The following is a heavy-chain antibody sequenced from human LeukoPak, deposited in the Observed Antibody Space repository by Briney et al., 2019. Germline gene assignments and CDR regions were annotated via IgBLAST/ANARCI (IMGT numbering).Heavy chain of an antibody. Sequence: PGGSLRLSCAASGFTFSDYGMHWVRQAPGKGLEWVAVIANDGRDKKYADSVRGRFTISRDNSKNTLYLQMNSLRAEDTAVYYCARGEYCTNGVCQDYYFDYWGQGTLVTVSS. J-gene: IGHJ4*02. D-gene: IGHD2-8*01. CDR1: GFTFSDYG. CDR2: IANDGRDK. V-gene: IGHV3-30*03. CDR3: ARGEYCTNGVCQDYYFDY.